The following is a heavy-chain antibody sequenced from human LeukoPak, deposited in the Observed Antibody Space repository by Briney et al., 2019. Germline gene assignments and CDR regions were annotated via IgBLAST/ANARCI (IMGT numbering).Heavy chain of an antibody. CDR3: ARQGSGRAFDI. CDR1: GGSISSYY. J-gene: IGHJ3*02. CDR2: MFYNVST. V-gene: IGHV4-59*08. Sequence: SETLSLTCTVSGGSISSYYWNWIRQPPGKGLEWIAYMFYNVSTNYSPSLKSRVTISVDTSKDQFSLKLISVTAADTAVYFCARQGSGRAFDIWGQGTMVTVSS.